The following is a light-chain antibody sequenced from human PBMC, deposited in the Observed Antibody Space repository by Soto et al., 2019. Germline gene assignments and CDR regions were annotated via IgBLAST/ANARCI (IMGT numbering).Light chain of an antibody. Sequence: EIVLTQSPGTLSVSPGERATLSCRASQSVSTHLAWYQQKPGQAPKLLIYAASTRVTGISARFSGSGSGTEFSLTISSLQSEDFGIYYCLQYNDWPVYTFGQGTNVEVK. V-gene: IGKV3-15*01. J-gene: IGKJ2*01. CDR3: LQYNDWPVYT. CDR2: AAS. CDR1: QSVSTH.